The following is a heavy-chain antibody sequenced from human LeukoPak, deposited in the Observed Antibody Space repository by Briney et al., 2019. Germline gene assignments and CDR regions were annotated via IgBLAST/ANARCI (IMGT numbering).Heavy chain of an antibody. CDR3: ARPRCCRVVVVPNWFDP. J-gene: IGHJ5*02. D-gene: IGHD2-15*01. Sequence: GGSLRLSCAGSGFTFSNYWMSWVRQAPGKGLEWVANINQDGSEKYYVDSVEGRFTISRDNAKNSLYLQMNSLRAENTAVYYCARPRCCRVVVVPNWFDPWGQGTLVTVSS. V-gene: IGHV3-7*01. CDR1: GFTFSNYW. CDR2: INQDGSEK.